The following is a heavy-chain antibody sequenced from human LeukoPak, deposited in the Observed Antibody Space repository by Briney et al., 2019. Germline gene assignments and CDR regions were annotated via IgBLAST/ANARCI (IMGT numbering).Heavy chain of an antibody. Sequence: ASVKVSCKPSGFKFTSYDLSWVRQAPGQGLEWMGWISAYSGNTDYAEKFHDRVTMTTDTSTGMAYMELRSLEFDDTAVYYCATNYGSGSAPLDPWGQGTLVTVSA. CDR2: ISAYSGNT. CDR1: GFKFTSYD. J-gene: IGHJ5*02. CDR3: ATNYGSGSAPLDP. V-gene: IGHV1-18*01. D-gene: IGHD3-10*01.